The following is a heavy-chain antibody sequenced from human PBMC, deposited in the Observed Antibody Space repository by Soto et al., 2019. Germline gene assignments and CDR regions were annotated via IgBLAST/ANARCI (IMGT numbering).Heavy chain of an antibody. CDR2: ISHSGST. V-gene: IGHV4-34*01. Sequence: QVHLQQWGAGLLKPSETLSLTCAVYGGSFSGYYWSWIRQPPGKGLEWIGEISHSGSTNYNPSLKCRVTISVDTSKNQFSLNLNSMTAADTAMYYCAGGSRDIWGQGTMVTVSS. J-gene: IGHJ3*02. CDR1: GGSFSGYY. CDR3: AGGSRDI.